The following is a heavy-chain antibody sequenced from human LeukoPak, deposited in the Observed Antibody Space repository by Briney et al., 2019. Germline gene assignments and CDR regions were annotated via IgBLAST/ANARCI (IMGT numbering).Heavy chain of an antibody. J-gene: IGHJ4*02. CDR3: ARDLAMAPADY. V-gene: IGHV1-69*04. CDR1: GGTFSSYA. D-gene: IGHD5-18*01. CDR2: IIPILGIA. Sequence: SVKVSCKASGGTFSSYAISWVRQAPGQGLEWMGRIIPILGIANYAQKFQGRVTITADKSTSTAYMELSSLRSEDTAVYYCARDLAMAPADYWGQGTLVTISS.